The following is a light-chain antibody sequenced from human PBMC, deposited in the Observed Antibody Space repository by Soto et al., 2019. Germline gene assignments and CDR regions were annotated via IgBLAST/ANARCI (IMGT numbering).Light chain of an antibody. V-gene: IGKV3-11*01. CDR2: DAS. CDR1: QSVSRY. Sequence: EIVVTQSPATLSLSPGERATLSCRASQSVSRYLAWYQQKPGQAPRLLIYDASNRATGIPARFSGSGSGTDFTLTSSRLEPEDFAVYYCQQRSNWQGATFGGGTKVEIK. CDR3: QQRSNWQGAT. J-gene: IGKJ4*01.